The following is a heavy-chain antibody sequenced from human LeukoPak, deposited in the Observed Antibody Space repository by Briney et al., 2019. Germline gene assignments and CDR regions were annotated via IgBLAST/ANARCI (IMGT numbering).Heavy chain of an antibody. V-gene: IGHV3-53*01. CDR2: IYSGGST. CDR3: ASHGSESTLYYYYMDV. Sequence: GGSLRLSCAASGFTVSSNYMSWVRQAPGKGLEWVSVIYSGGSTYDADSVKGRFTISRDNSKNTLYLQMNSLRAEDTAVYYCASHGSESTLYYYYMDVWGKGTTVTVSS. J-gene: IGHJ6*03. D-gene: IGHD3-10*01. CDR1: GFTVSSNY.